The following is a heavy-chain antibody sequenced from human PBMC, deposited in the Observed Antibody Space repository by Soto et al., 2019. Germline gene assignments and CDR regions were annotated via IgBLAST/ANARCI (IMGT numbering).Heavy chain of an antibody. CDR1: GYSFTSYW. D-gene: IGHD3-3*01. CDR3: ARLMVWGGYYTALDY. V-gene: IGHV5-51*01. Sequence: EVQLVQSGAEVKKPGESLKISCKGSGYSFTSYWIGWVRQMPGKGLEWMGIIYPGDSDTRYSPSFQGQVTISADKSISTAYLRWSSLKDSDTAMYYCARLMVWGGYYTALDYWGQGTLVTVSS. J-gene: IGHJ4*02. CDR2: IYPGDSDT.